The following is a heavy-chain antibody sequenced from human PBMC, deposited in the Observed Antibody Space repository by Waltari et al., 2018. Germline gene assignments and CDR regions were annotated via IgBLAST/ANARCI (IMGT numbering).Heavy chain of an antibody. CDR2: ISSSSSYI. Sequence: EVQLVESGGGLVKPGGSLRLSCAASGFTFSSYSMNWVRQAPGKGLEWVSSISSSSSYIYYADSVKGRFTISRDNAKNSLYLQMNSLRAEDTAVYYCARDNPHATQTYYDFWSGYYSYYYYYGMDVWGQGTTVTVSS. CDR1: GFTFSSYS. J-gene: IGHJ6*02. D-gene: IGHD3-3*01. V-gene: IGHV3-21*01. CDR3: ARDNPHATQTYYDFWSGYYSYYYYYGMDV.